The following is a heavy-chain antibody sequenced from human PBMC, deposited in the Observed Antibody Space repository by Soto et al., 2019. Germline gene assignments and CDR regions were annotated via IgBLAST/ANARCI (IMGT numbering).Heavy chain of an antibody. CDR1: GASVKTGGYY. J-gene: IGHJ5*02. D-gene: IGHD3-10*01. CDR3: ARAWEITMVRGVIITSRWFDP. V-gene: IGHV4-30-4*08. Sequence: SETLSLTCTVSGASVKTGGYYWTWIRQFPGKGLEWMGYIFYLGSTYYNPSLASRVTISVDTSKNQFSLKLSSVTAADTAVYYCARAWEITMVRGVIITSRWFDPWGQGTLVTVSS. CDR2: IFYLGST.